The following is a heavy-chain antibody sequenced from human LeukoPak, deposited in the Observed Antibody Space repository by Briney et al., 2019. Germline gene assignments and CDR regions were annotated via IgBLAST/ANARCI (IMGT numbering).Heavy chain of an antibody. CDR3: ARPSLDYGGIDAFDF. J-gene: IGHJ3*01. Sequence: SETLSLTCTVSGGSISSYYWSWLRQPPGKGLEWIGFIYYSGSTNYNPSLKSRVTISVDTSKNQFSLKLSSVTAADTAVYYCARPSLDYGGIDAFDFWGQGTLVTVSS. V-gene: IGHV4-59*08. CDR1: GGSISSYY. CDR2: IYYSGST. D-gene: IGHD4-23*01.